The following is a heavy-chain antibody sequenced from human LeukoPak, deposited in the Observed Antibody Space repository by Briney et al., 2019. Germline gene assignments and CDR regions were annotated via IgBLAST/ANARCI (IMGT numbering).Heavy chain of an antibody. CDR1: GYTFTSYD. Sequence: ASVKVSCKASGYTFTSYDINWVRQATGQGLEWMGWMNPNSGNTGYAQKFQGRVTMSRNTSISTAYMELSSLRSDDTAVYYCARDRVLVAAAERVEDFDYWGQGTLVTVSS. V-gene: IGHV1-8*01. J-gene: IGHJ4*02. CDR3: ARDRVLVAAAERVEDFDY. D-gene: IGHD6-13*01. CDR2: MNPNSGNT.